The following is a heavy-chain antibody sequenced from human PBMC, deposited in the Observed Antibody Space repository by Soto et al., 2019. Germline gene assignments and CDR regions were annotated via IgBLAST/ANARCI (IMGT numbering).Heavy chain of an antibody. V-gene: IGHV5-51*01. CDR3: ARVAVVPAAPGSYYYYMDV. J-gene: IGHJ6*02. CDR1: AYTFSTYW. Sequence: PGESLKISCKGSAYTFSTYWIAWVRQMPGKGLEWMGIIDPGDSDTRYSPSFRGQVTISVDKSIYTAYLQWSSLRASDTAVYSCARVAVVPAAPGSYYYYMDVWGQGTMVTVS. D-gene: IGHD2-2*01. CDR2: IDPGDSDT.